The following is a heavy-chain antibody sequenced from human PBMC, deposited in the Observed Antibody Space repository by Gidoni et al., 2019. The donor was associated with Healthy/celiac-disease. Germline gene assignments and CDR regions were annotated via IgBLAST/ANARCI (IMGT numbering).Heavy chain of an antibody. V-gene: IGHV4-61*02. CDR3: ARDPVWDYYGMDV. CDR2: LYTSGST. CDR1: GGSISSGSYY. Sequence: QVQLQESGPGLVKPSQALSLTCTVSGGSISSGSYYWSWIRPPAGKGLEWIGRLYTSGSTNYNPSLKRRVTISVDTSKNQFSLKLSSVTAADTAVYYCARDPVWDYYGMDVWGQGTTVTVSS. D-gene: IGHD3-16*01. J-gene: IGHJ6*02.